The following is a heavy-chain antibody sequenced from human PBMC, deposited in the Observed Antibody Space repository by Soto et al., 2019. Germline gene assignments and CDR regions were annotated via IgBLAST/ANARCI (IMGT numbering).Heavy chain of an antibody. CDR2: ISSSGSTI. V-gene: IGHV3-48*03. Sequence: GGSLRLSCAASGFTFSSYEMNWVRQAPGKGLEWVSYISSSGSTIYYADSVKGRFTISRDNAKNSLYLQMSSLTSDDTAVYYCARGFSSYSDLWAQGTLVTVSS. J-gene: IGHJ5*02. D-gene: IGHD6-13*01. CDR1: GFTFSSYE. CDR3: ARGFSSYSDL.